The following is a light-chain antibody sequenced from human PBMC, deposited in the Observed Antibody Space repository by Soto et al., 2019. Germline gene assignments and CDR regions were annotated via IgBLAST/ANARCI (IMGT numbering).Light chain of an antibody. J-gene: IGKJ1*01. Sequence: DIQMTQSPSTLSASVGDRVTITCRASQSISSWLAWYQQKPGKAPKLLIYKASSLESGVPSRFSGSGSGTDFTLTLSILQPDDFATYYYQQYNSLWTFGQGTKVEIK. CDR3: QQYNSLWT. CDR1: QSISSW. V-gene: IGKV1-5*03. CDR2: KAS.